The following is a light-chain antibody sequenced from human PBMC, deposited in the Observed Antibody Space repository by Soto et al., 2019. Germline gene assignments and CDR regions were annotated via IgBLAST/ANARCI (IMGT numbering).Light chain of an antibody. V-gene: IGKV3-20*01. CDR2: GAS. CDR3: QQYGNSPIT. Sequence: EIVMTQSPGSLSLSPGERATLSCRASQSVSSTFFAWYQQRPGQAPRLLMYGASSRATGIPERFSGSGSGTDFTLTISRLEPEDFAVFYCQQYGNSPITFGQGTRLEIK. CDR1: QSVSSTF. J-gene: IGKJ5*01.